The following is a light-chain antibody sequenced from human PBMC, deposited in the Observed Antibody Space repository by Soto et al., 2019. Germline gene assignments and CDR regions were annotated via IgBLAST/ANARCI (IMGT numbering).Light chain of an antibody. J-gene: IGLJ2*01. Sequence: HSALTQPASVSGSPGQSSTISCTGVSSDVGGYNYVSWYQHHPGKAPKLIIYDVSNRPSGVSNRFSGSKSGNTASLTIAGLQAEDEAEYYCSSYTNVIFGGGTKVTV. CDR1: SSDVGGYNY. CDR3: SSYTNVI. CDR2: DVS. V-gene: IGLV2-14*01.